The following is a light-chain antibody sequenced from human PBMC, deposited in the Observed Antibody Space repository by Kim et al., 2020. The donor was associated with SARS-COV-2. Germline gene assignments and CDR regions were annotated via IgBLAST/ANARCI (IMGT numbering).Light chain of an antibody. CDR1: RSVAHA. CDR3: QQFNTWPET. Sequence: ADPGERATPSCRASRSVAHAIAWYQQPHGQAPRLLIVEASTLAPGIPPRFSGSGSGTEFSLTISSLQSEDFAFYYCQQFNTWPETFGRGTKVDIK. V-gene: IGKV3-15*01. CDR2: EAS. J-gene: IGKJ1*01.